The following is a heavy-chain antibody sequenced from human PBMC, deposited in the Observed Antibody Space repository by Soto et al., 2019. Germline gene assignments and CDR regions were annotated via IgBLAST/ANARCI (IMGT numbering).Heavy chain of an antibody. Sequence: QVQLVQSGAEVKKPGSSVKVSCKASGGTLSNYGICWVRQAPGQGLEWMGGIIPVFGTANYAQKFQGRVTITADESTTTVYMDVRSRRSDDTAVYYCARGDATKIVVTTYYGMDVWGQGTTVTVSS. CDR2: IIPVFGTA. V-gene: IGHV1-69*12. CDR3: ARGDATKIVVTTYYGMDV. CDR1: GGTLSNYG. J-gene: IGHJ6*02. D-gene: IGHD4-17*01.